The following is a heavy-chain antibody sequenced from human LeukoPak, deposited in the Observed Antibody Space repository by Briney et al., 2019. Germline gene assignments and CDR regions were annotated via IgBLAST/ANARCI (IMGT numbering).Heavy chain of an antibody. CDR3: ARGLGGSYHY. V-gene: IGHV4-59*01. Sequence: SETLSLTCTVSGGSISSYYWSWIRQPPGKGLEWIGYIYYSGSTNYNPSLKSRVTISVDTSKNQFSLKLSSVTAADTAVYYCARGLGGSYHYWGQGTLVTVSS. CDR2: IYYSGST. D-gene: IGHD1-26*01. CDR1: GGSISSYY. J-gene: IGHJ4*02.